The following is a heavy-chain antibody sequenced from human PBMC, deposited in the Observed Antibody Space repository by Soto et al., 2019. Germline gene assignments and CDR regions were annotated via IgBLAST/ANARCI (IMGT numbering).Heavy chain of an antibody. CDR1: GYTFNSYD. J-gene: IGHJ6*03. D-gene: IGHD5-18*01. CDR2: MNPNSGNT. Sequence: ASVKVCCTASGYTFNSYDINWVRQETRQGLEWMGWMNPNSGNTGYAQKFQGRVTMTRNTSISTAYMELSSLRSEDTAVYYCARGPGYSYGYQWYYYYYYYMDVWGKGTTVTVSS. CDR3: ARGPGYSYGYQWYYYYYYYMDV. V-gene: IGHV1-8*01.